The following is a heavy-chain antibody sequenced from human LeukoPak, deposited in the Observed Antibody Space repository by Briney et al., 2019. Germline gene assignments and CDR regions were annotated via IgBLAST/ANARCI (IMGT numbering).Heavy chain of an antibody. CDR1: GYTFTDYY. J-gene: IGHJ3*02. CDR2: INPNSGGT. V-gene: IGHV1-2*02. CDR3: ARDWQGGSYGAFDI. D-gene: IGHD1-26*01. Sequence: GASVKVSCKASGYTFTDYYMHWVRQAPGQGLEWMGWINPNSGGTNYAQKFQGRGTMTRDTSISTAYMELSRLRSDDTAVYYCARDWQGGSYGAFDIWGQGTMVTVSS.